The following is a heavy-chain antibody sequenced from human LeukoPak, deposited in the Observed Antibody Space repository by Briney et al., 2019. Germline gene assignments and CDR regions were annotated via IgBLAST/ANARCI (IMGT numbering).Heavy chain of an antibody. J-gene: IGHJ6*02. V-gene: IGHV1-2*02. CDR3: ARIGYDYDILTGYYDYYYGMDV. CDR2: INPNSGGT. D-gene: IGHD3-9*01. CDR1: GYTFTGYY. Sequence: ASVKVSCKASGYTFTGYYMHWVRQAPGQGLEWMGWINPNSGGTTYAQKFQGRVTMTRDTSISTAYMELSRLRSDDTAVYYCARIGYDYDILTGYYDYYYGMDVWGQGTTVTVSS.